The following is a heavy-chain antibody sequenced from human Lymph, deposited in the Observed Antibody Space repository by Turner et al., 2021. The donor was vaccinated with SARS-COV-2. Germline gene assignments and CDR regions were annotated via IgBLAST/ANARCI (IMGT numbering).Heavy chain of an antibody. CDR3: ARASGIAAAGNWYFDL. J-gene: IGHJ2*01. D-gene: IGHD6-13*01. V-gene: IGHV3-30-3*01. CDR1: GLTFRSYT. CDR2: ISYDGSNK. Sequence: GGSGGAVVNPGRSLSLSWAASGLTFRSYTMHWVRQAPGKGLEWVAVISYDGSNKYYADSVKGRFTISRDTSKNTLYLQMNSLRAEDTAVYYCARASGIAAAGNWYFDLWGRGTLVTVSS.